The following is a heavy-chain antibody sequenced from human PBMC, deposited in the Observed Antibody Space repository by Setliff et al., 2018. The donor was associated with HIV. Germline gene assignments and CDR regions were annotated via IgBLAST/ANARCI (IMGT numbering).Heavy chain of an antibody. CDR2: ISWNSGSI. Sequence: GGSLRLSCAASGFTFDDYAMHWVRQAPGKGLEWVSGISWNSGSIGYADSVKGRFTISRDNAKNSLYLQMNSLRAEDTALYYCARAAAYFNFWTGYHPHAFDIWGQGTMVTVSS. D-gene: IGHD3-3*01. V-gene: IGHV3-9*01. CDR3: ARAAAYFNFWTGYHPHAFDI. J-gene: IGHJ3*02. CDR1: GFTFDDYA.